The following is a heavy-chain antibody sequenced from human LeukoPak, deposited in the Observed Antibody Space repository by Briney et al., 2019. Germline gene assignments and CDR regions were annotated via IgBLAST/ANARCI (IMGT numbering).Heavy chain of an antibody. J-gene: IGHJ4*02. D-gene: IGHD1-26*01. CDR3: ARDPSGGSYYIDY. CDR2: INPNSGGT. CDR1: GYAFTGYY. Sequence: ASVKVSCKASGYAFTGYYMHWVRQAPGHGLEWMGWINPNSGGTNYAQKFQGWVTMTRDTSISTAYMELSRLRSDDTAVYYCARDPSGGSYYIDYWGQGTLVTVSS. V-gene: IGHV1-2*04.